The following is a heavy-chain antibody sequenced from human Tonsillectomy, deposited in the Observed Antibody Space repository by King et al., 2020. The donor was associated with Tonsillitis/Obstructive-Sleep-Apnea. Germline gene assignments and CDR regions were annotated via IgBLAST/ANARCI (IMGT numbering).Heavy chain of an antibody. CDR3: ARQGAAGTVADYYYYMDV. Sequence: QLVQSGAEVKKPGESLKISCKGSGYSFTSYCIGWVRQMPGKGLEWMGIIYPGDSDTRYRPSFHGQVTISADKSISTAYLQWSSLKASDTAMYYCARQGAAGTVADYYYYMDVWGKGTTVTVSS. D-gene: IGHD6-13*01. V-gene: IGHV5-51*01. CDR2: IYPGDSDT. CDR1: GYSFTSYC. J-gene: IGHJ6*03.